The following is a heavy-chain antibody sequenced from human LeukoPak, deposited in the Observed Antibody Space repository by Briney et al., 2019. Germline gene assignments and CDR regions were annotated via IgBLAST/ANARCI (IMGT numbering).Heavy chain of an antibody. D-gene: IGHD1-26*01. Sequence: SETLSLTCTVSGGSISSSSYYWGWIRQPPGKGLEWIGGIYYSGSTYYNPSLKSRVTISVDTSKNQFSLKLSSVTAADTAVYYCARLLPSSGSYSGADAFDIWGQGTMVTVSS. V-gene: IGHV4-39*01. J-gene: IGHJ3*02. CDR1: GGSISSSSYY. CDR3: ARLLPSSGSYSGADAFDI. CDR2: IYYSGST.